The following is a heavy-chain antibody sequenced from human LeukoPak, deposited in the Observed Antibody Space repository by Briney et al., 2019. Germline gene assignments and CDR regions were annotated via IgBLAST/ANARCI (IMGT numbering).Heavy chain of an antibody. CDR3: ARVSDTAMVKDFDH. D-gene: IGHD5-18*01. J-gene: IGHJ4*02. Sequence: GGSLRLSCAASGFTFSSYSMNWVRQAPGKGLEWVSSISSSDSYIYYADSVKGRFTNSRDNAKNSLYLQMNSLRAEDTAVYYCARVSDTAMVKDFDHWGQGTLVTVSS. CDR2: ISSSDSYI. CDR1: GFTFSSYS. V-gene: IGHV3-21*01.